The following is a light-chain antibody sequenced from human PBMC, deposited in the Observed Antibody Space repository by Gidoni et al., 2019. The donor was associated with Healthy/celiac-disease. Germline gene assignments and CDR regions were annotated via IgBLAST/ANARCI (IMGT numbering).Light chain of an antibody. Sequence: DIQMTQSLSSLSASVGDRVTIPCRACQGISHYLAWYQQKPGKVPKLLINAASTFQSGVPSRFSGSGSGTNVTLTISSLQPEDVATYYCQKYNSAPFTFXPXTKVDIK. CDR2: AAS. CDR1: QGISHY. CDR3: QKYNSAPFT. J-gene: IGKJ3*01. V-gene: IGKV1-27*01.